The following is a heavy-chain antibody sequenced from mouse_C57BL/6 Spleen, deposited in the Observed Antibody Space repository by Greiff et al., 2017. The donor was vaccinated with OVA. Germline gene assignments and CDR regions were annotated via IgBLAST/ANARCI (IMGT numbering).Heavy chain of an antibody. CDR3: ARELRYYAMDY. Sequence: QVQLQQSGPELVKPGASVKISCKASGYAFSSSWMNWVKQRPGKGLEWIGRIYPGDGDTNYNGKFKGKATLTADKSSSTAYMQLSSLTSEDSAVYVCARELRYYAMDYWGQGTSVTVSS. V-gene: IGHV1-82*01. CDR1: GYAFSSSW. J-gene: IGHJ4*01. CDR2: IYPGDGDT. D-gene: IGHD1-1*01.